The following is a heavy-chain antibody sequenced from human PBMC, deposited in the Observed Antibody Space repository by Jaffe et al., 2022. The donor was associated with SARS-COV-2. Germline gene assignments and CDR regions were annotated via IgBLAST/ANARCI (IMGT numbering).Heavy chain of an antibody. V-gene: IGHV1-2*02. CDR3: ARTEGRYCGGDCPDWYFDL. D-gene: IGHD2-21*02. J-gene: IGHJ2*01. Sequence: QVQLVQSGAEVKKPGASVKVSCKASGYTFTGYYMHWVRQAPGQGLEWMGWINPNSGGTNYAQKFQGRVTMTRDTSISTAYMELSRLRSDDTAVYYCARTEGRYCGGDCPDWYFDLWGRGTLVTVSS. CDR1: GYTFTGYY. CDR2: INPNSGGT.